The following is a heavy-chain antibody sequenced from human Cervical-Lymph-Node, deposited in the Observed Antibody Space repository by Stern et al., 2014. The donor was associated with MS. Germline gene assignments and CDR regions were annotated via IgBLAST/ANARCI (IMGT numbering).Heavy chain of an antibody. Sequence: MQLVQSGGDLVKPGGSLRLSCEASGFTFSYYDMNWVRQAPGKGLECVSSITSGSAYLYYADSVKGRFTISRDNAKNSLYLQMNSLRAEDTAVYYCARQDGYNLDYWGRGTLVTVSS. J-gene: IGHJ4*02. D-gene: IGHD5-24*01. CDR3: ARQDGYNLDY. CDR2: ITSGSAYL. V-gene: IGHV3-21*01. CDR1: GFTFSYYD.